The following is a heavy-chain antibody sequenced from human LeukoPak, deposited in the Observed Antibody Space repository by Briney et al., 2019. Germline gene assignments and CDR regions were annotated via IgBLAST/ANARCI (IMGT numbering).Heavy chain of an antibody. CDR1: GGSISNYC. J-gene: IGHJ3*02. Sequence: SETLSLTCTVSGGSISNYCWTWIRQPPGKGLEWIGYIYYNGNTNYNPSLKSRVIISLDTSKNQFSLKVNSMTAADTAVYYCARDKIGGGTSDALHIWGEGTMVTVSS. V-gene: IGHV4-59*01. D-gene: IGHD3-10*01. CDR3: ARDKIGGGTSDALHI. CDR2: IYYNGNT.